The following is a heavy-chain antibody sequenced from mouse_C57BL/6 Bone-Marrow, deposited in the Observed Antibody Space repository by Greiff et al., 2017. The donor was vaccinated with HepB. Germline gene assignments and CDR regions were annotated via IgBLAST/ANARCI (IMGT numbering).Heavy chain of an antibody. J-gene: IGHJ4*01. Sequence: QVQLQQPGAELVMPGASVKLSCKASGYTFTSYWMHWVKQRPGQGLEWIGEIDPSDSYTNYNQKFKGKSTLTVDKSYSTAYMQLSSLTSEDSAVYYCARVGRGYYYAMDYWGQGTSVTVSS. D-gene: IGHD4-1*01. CDR2: IDPSDSYT. CDR1: GYTFTSYW. CDR3: ARVGRGYYYAMDY. V-gene: IGHV1-69*01.